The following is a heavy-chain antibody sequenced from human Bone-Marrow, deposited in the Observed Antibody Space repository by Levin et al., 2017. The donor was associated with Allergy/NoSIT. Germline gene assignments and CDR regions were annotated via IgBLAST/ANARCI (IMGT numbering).Heavy chain of an antibody. CDR1: GYLFDSYG. CDR2: ITPHNFNA. D-gene: IGHD4/OR15-4a*01. V-gene: IGHV1-18*01. CDR3: ARAYDHDYDDYFADY. Sequence: PSASVKVSCKTSGYLFDSYGITWVRQAPGQGFEWMGWITPHNFNANYAQKFQGRVTMTTDTSTTTAYMELRSLRTDDTALYFCARAYDHDYDDYFADYWGQGTLVTVSS. J-gene: IGHJ4*02.